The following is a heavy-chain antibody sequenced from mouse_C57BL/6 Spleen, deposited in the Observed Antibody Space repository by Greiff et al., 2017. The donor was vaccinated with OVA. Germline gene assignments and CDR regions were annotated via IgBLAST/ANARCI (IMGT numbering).Heavy chain of an antibody. CDR3: ARRRTGYYYAMDY. Sequence: QVQLKQPGAELVKPGASVKLSCKASGYTFTSYWMHWVKQRPGQGLEWIGMIHPNSGSTNYNEKFKSKATLTVDKSSSTAYMQLSSLTSEDSAVYYCARRRTGYYYAMDYWGQGTSVTVSS. CDR2: IHPNSGST. D-gene: IGHD4-1*01. J-gene: IGHJ4*01. V-gene: IGHV1-64*01. CDR1: GYTFTSYW.